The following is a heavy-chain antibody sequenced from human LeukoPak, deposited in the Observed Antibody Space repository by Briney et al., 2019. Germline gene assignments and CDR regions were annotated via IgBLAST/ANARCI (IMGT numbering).Heavy chain of an antibody. J-gene: IGHJ4*02. Sequence: PGGPLRLSCAASGFTFSGYAMSWVRQAPGKGLEWVSAISGSGGNTYYADSVKGRFAISRDNAKNSLYLQMNSLRAEDTAVYYCARLTVKVEGYDYWGQGTLVTVSS. CDR2: ISGSGGNT. V-gene: IGHV3-23*01. CDR3: ARLTVKVEGYDY. D-gene: IGHD4-17*01. CDR1: GFTFSGYA.